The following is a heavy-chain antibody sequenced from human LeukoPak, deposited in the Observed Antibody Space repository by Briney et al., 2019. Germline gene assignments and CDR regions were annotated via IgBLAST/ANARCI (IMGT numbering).Heavy chain of an antibody. Sequence: PGGSLRLSCAASGFTLSSYWMHWVRQVPGKGLVWVSRIKSDGSDTRYADSVKGRFTISRDNSKNTLSLQVSSLRAEDTAVYYCAKDRYSYAFEYSDSWGQGTLVTVSS. CDR1: GFTLSSYW. CDR3: AKDRYSYAFEYSDS. CDR2: IKSDGSDT. J-gene: IGHJ4*02. D-gene: IGHD5-18*01. V-gene: IGHV3-74*01.